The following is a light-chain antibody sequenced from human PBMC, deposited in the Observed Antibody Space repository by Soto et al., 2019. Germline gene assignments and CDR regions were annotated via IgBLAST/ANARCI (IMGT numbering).Light chain of an antibody. CDR3: QQRNSYPLT. CDR2: AAS. V-gene: IGKV1-9*01. J-gene: IGKJ4*01. Sequence: DIQLTQSTSFLSASVGDRVTITCRASQGISSYLAWYQQKAVKAPKLLIYAASTLQSGVPSRFGGSGSGTEFTLTISSLQHEDFATYYCQQRNSYPLTFGGGTKVDIK. CDR1: QGISSY.